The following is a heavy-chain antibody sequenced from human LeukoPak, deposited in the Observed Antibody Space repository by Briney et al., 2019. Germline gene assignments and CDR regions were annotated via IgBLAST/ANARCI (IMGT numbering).Heavy chain of an antibody. J-gene: IGHJ4*02. CDR2: ISYDGSNK. Sequence: QPGGSLRLSCAASGFTFSSYAMHWVRQAPGKGLEWVAVISYDGSNKYYADSVKGRFTISRDNSKNTLYLQMNSLRAEDTAVYYCARESYDSSGYPFDYWGQGTLVTVSS. V-gene: IGHV3-30-3*01. CDR3: ARESYDSSGYPFDY. CDR1: GFTFSSYA. D-gene: IGHD3-22*01.